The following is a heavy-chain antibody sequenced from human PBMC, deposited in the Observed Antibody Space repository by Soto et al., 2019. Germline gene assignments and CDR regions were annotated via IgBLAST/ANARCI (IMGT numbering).Heavy chain of an antibody. CDR1: GGSISSYY. CDR3: ARLRYNWNLNRVYYFDY. D-gene: IGHD1-1*01. V-gene: IGHV4-59*08. Sequence: QVQLQESGPGLVKPSETLSLTCTVSGGSISSYYWSWIRQPPGKGLEWIGYIYYSGSTNYNPSLKSRVTISVDTSKIQFSLKLSSVTAADTAVYYCARLRYNWNLNRVYYFDYWGQGTLVTVSS. J-gene: IGHJ4*02. CDR2: IYYSGST.